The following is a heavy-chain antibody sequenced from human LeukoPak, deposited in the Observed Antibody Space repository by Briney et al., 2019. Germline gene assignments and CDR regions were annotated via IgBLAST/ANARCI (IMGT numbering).Heavy chain of an antibody. Sequence: SETLSLTCAVYGGSFSGYYWSWIRQPPGKGLEWIGEINHSGSTNYNPSLKSRVTISVDTSKNQFSLKLSSVTAADTAVYYCARPRGITNSLDYWGQGTLVTGSS. CDR3: ARPRGITNSLDY. V-gene: IGHV4-34*01. CDR2: INHSGST. J-gene: IGHJ4*02. CDR1: GGSFSGYY. D-gene: IGHD3-16*01.